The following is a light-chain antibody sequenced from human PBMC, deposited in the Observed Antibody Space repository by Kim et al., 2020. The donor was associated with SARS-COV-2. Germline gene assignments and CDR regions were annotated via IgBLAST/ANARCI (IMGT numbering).Light chain of an antibody. CDR1: KLGDKY. Sequence: SYELTQPPSVSVSPGQTASITCSGDKLGDKYACWYQQKPGQPPVLVIYQDSKRPSGIPERFSGSNSGNTATLTISGTQAMDEADYYCQAWDSSTAQEVFGTGTKVTVL. CDR3: QAWDSSTAQEV. J-gene: IGLJ1*01. V-gene: IGLV3-1*01. CDR2: QDS.